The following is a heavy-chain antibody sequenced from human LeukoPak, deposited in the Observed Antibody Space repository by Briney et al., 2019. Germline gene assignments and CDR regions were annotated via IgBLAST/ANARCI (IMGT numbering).Heavy chain of an antibody. V-gene: IGHV1-24*01. J-gene: IGHJ4*02. CDR2: FDPEDGET. CDR3: ARGLYVWGSYRYHYDGPNRGSYDY. CDR1: GYTLTELS. Sequence: ASVKVSCKVSGYTLTELSMHWVRQAPGKGLEWMGGFDPEDGETIYAQKFQGRVTMTRDTSTSTVYMELSSLRSEDTAVYYCARGLYVWGSYRYHYDGPNRGSYDYWGQGTLVTVSS. D-gene: IGHD3-16*02.